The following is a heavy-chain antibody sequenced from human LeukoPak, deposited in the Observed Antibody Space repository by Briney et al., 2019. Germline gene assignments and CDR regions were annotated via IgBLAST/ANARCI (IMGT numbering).Heavy chain of an antibody. CDR3: ARHPAADILFDY. CDR1: GGSISSGNYY. J-gene: IGHJ4*02. CDR2: IYTSGST. V-gene: IGHV4-61*09. D-gene: IGHD6-13*01. Sequence: PSETLSLTCTVSGGSISSGNYYWSWIRQPAGKGLEWIGHIYTSGSTNYNPSLKSRVTISVDTSKNQFSLKLSSVTAADTAVYYCARHPAADILFDYWGQGTLVTVSS.